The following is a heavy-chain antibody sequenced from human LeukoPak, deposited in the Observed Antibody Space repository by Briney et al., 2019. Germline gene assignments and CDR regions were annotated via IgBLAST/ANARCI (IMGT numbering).Heavy chain of an antibody. CDR1: GFTFSTYN. V-gene: IGHV3-21*04. CDR3: AKGARSSSGYTTD. CDR2: ITSTSTYI. J-gene: IGHJ4*02. Sequence: GGSLRLSCAASGFTFSTYNMNWVRQTPGKGLEWVSSITSTSTYIYYADSVKGRFTISRDNAKNSLFLQMNSLKTEDTAFYYCAKGARSSSGYTTDWGQGILVTVSS. D-gene: IGHD3-22*01.